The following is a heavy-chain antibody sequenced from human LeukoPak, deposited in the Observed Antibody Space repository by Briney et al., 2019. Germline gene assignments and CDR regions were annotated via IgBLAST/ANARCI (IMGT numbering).Heavy chain of an antibody. J-gene: IGHJ4*02. CDR2: IYYSGST. D-gene: IGHD3-3*01. CDR1: GGSISSHY. Sequence: PSETLSLTCTVSGGSISSHYWSWIRQPPGKGLEWIGYIYYSGSTNYNPSLKSRVTISVDTSKNQFSLKLSSVTAADTAVYYCARGFDFWSGFDYWGQGTLVTVPS. V-gene: IGHV4-59*11. CDR3: ARGFDFWSGFDY.